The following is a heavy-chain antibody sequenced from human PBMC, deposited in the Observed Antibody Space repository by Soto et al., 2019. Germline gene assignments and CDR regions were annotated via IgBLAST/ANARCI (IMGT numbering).Heavy chain of an antibody. CDR1: GGTFSTYA. CDR2: IIPLSGTA. J-gene: IGHJ4*02. CDR3: ARPKGSYSSGYYYFDY. V-gene: IGHV1-69*01. Sequence: QVQLVQSGAEVKQPGSSVKVSCKTSGGTFSTYAIYWVRQAPGQGLEWMGAIIPLSGTADYEQKFQGRVTITADESTSTAYMELSSLRSEDTAVYYCARPKGSYSSGYYYFDYWGQGTLVTVSS. D-gene: IGHD6-19*01.